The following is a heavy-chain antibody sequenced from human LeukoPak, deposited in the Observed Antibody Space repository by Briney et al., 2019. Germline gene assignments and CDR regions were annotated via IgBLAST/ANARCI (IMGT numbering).Heavy chain of an antibody. D-gene: IGHD3-16*02. CDR2: INPSGGST. V-gene: IGHV1-46*01. J-gene: IGHJ4*02. CDR1: GYTFTSYY. CDR3: AKAQEDFAFGGVIAVFDY. Sequence: ASVKVSCKASGYTFTSYYMHWVRQAPGQGLEWMGIINPSGGSTSYAQKFQGRVTMTRDMSTSTVYMELNSLRAEDTAVYYCAKAQEDFAFGGVIAVFDYWGQGTLVTVSS.